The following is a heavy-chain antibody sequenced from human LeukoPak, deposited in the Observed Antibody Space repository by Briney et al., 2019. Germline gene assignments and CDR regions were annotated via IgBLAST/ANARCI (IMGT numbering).Heavy chain of an antibody. V-gene: IGHV3-23*01. CDR1: GFTFSSYA. Sequence: GGSLRLSCAASGFTFSSYAMSWVRQAPGKGLEWVSCISGSGGSTYYAASVKGRFTISRDNSKNTLYLQMISLRAEDTAIYYCAIDSANFDSWGQGTLVTVSS. CDR3: AIDSANFDS. CDR2: ISGSGGST. J-gene: IGHJ4*02. D-gene: IGHD3-10*01.